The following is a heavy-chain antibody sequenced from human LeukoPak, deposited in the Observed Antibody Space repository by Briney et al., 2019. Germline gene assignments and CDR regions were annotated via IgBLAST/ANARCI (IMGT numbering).Heavy chain of an antibody. CDR3: ARSPKYYDFWSGYYYFDY. CDR1: GGSISSYY. CDR2: IYYSGST. D-gene: IGHD3-3*01. J-gene: IGHJ4*02. Sequence: PSETLSLTCTVSGGSISSYYWSWIRQPPGKGLEWIGYIYYSGSTNYNPSLKSRVTISVDTSKNQFSLKLSSVTAADTAVYYCARSPKYYDFWSGYYYFDYWGQGTLVTVSS. V-gene: IGHV4-59*01.